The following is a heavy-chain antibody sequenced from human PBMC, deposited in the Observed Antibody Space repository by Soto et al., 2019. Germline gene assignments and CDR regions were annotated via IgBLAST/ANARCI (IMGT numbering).Heavy chain of an antibody. CDR2: IIPIFGTA. CDR3: ARGGEHNDYYYDSSGYPAYDY. D-gene: IGHD3-22*01. CDR1: GGTFSSYA. J-gene: IGHJ4*02. V-gene: IGHV1-69*13. Sequence: GASVKVSCKASGGTFSSYAISWVRQAPGQGLEWMGGIIPIFGTANYAQKFQGRVTITADESTSTAYMELSSLRSEDTAVYYCARGGEHNDYYYDSSGYPAYDYWGQGTLVTVSS.